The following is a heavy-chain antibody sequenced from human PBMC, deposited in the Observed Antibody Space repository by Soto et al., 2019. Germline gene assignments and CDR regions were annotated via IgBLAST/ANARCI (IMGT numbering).Heavy chain of an antibody. Sequence: QVQLVQSGAEVKKPGASVKVSCKASGYPFTTYYMHWVRQAPGQGLEWMGIINPSGGSTTYAQKFQGRVIMTRDTSTSRLYKELTSLRSEDTAVYYCARDTIYYNTTDYSFDYWGQGTLVTVSS. CDR1: GYPFTTYY. D-gene: IGHD3-22*01. CDR3: ARDTIYYNTTDYSFDY. V-gene: IGHV1-46*03. CDR2: INPSGGST. J-gene: IGHJ4*02.